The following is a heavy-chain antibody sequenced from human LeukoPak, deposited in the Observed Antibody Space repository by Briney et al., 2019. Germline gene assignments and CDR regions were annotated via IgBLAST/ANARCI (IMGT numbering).Heavy chain of an antibody. CDR1: GYTFTGYY. Sequence: ASVKVSCKASGYTFTGYYMHWVRQAPGQGLEWMGWINPNSGGTNYAQKFQGRVTMTRDTSISTAYMELSRLRSDDTAVYYCARSDFWSGYYAFDIWGQGTMVTVSS. CDR2: INPNSGGT. CDR3: ARSDFWSGYYAFDI. V-gene: IGHV1-2*02. D-gene: IGHD3-3*01. J-gene: IGHJ3*02.